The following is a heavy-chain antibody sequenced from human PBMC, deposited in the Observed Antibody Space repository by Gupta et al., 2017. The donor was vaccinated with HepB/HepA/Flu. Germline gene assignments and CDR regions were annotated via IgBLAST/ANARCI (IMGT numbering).Heavy chain of an antibody. J-gene: IGHJ5*02. D-gene: IGHD3-10*01. V-gene: IGHV3-23*01. CDR3: ARDLYGSEDS. Sequence: EVRLLESGGGLVEPGGSLRLSCVISGFNLNNHGLSWVRQAPEKGLEWVSTTLGGGGGTYYTDSVRGRFTISRDNSRNTFYLQMNNLRADDTAVYFCARDLYGSEDSWGQGTLVTVSS. CDR1: GFNLNNHG. CDR2: TLGGGGGT.